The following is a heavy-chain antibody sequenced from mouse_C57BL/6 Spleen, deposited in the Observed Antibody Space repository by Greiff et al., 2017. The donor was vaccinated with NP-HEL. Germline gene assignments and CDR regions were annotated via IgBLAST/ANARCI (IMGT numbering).Heavy chain of an antibody. CDR3: ARAGVVTTGAWFAY. D-gene: IGHD2-2*01. V-gene: IGHV1-64*01. CDR2: IHPNSGST. Sequence: VQLQQSGAELVKPGASVKLSCKASGYTFTSYWMHWVKQRPGQGLEWIGMIHPNSGSTNYNEKFKSKATLTVDKASSTAYMQLSSLTSEDSAVYDCARAGVVTTGAWFAYWGQGTLVTVSA. J-gene: IGHJ3*01. CDR1: GYTFTSYW.